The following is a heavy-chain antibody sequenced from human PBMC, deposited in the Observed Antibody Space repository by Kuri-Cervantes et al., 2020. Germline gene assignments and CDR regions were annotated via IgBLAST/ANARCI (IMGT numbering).Heavy chain of an antibody. D-gene: IGHD4-23*01. V-gene: IGHV3-23*01. J-gene: IGHJ4*02. CDR2: ISGSGGSS. Sequence: LSLTCAASGFTFSNYAMSWVRQAPGKGLEWVSSISGSGGSSYHAVSVKGRFTISRDNAKNSLYLQMNSLTAEDTAVYYCARAPPAGGKDRGVDYWGQGTLVTVSS. CDR1: GFTFSNYA. CDR3: ARAPPAGGKDRGVDY.